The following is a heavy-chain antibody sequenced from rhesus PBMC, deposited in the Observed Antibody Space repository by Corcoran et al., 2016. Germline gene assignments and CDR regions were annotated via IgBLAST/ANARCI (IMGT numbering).Heavy chain of an antibody. CDR2: ISGSGGAT. Sequence: QLQLQELGPGLVKPLETLSLTCVVSGGSISNTYWNWIRQPPGKGLEWIARISGSGGATDYNPSLKSRVTISRDMAKHQFSLRVNSVTAADTAVYYCARSGWTSWDNRFDVWGAGVLATVSS. D-gene: IGHD3-34*01. V-gene: IGHV4-173*01. CDR1: GGSISNTY. J-gene: IGHJ5-1*01. CDR3: ARSGWTSWDNRFDV.